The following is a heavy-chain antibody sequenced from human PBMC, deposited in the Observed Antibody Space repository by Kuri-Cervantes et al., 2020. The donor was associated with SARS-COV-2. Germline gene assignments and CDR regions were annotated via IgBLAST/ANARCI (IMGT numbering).Heavy chain of an antibody. J-gene: IGHJ6*03. CDR3: ARVAGEGPIYYYYMDV. CDR2: IGPSGTTK. D-gene: IGHD1-26*01. CDR1: GFIFSDYY. V-gene: IGHV3-11*04. Sequence: GGSLRLSCTASGFIFSDYYMTWIRQAPGKGLEWVSNIGPSGTTKYYADSVKGRFTISRDNAKNSLYLQMNSLRGEDTAVYYCARVAGEGPIYYYYMDVWGKGTTVTVSS.